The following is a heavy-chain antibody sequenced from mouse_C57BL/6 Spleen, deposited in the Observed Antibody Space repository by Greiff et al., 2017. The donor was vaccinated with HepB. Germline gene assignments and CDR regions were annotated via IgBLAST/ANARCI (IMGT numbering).Heavy chain of an antibody. V-gene: IGHV1-54*01. D-gene: IGHD1-1*01. J-gene: IGHJ3*01. CDR3: ARSEVLVLRGSSLGY. Sequence: QVHVKQSGAELVRPGTSVKVSCKASGYAFTNYLIEWVKQRPGQGLEWIGVINPGSGGTNYNEKFKGKATLTADKSSSTAYMQLSSLTSEDSAVYFCARSEVLVLRGSSLGYWGQGTLVTVSA. CDR1: GYAFTNYL. CDR2: INPGSGGT.